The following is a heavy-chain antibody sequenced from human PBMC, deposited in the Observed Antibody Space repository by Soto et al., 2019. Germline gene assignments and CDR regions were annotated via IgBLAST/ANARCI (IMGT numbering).Heavy chain of an antibody. Sequence: QVQLQESGPGLVKPSETLSLTCTVSGGSISSYFLNWIRQPPGKGLEWIGYVYYSGTTNYNSSLNCRVNISLDVSEHQFSLNLSAMSAAVTTVDYWSGATSGDYCMDVCSKVNTVTVAS. CDR3: SGATSGDYCMDV. D-gene: IGHD2-21*01. V-gene: IGHV4-59*01. CDR2: VYYSGTT. J-gene: IGHJ6*03. CDR1: GGSISSYF.